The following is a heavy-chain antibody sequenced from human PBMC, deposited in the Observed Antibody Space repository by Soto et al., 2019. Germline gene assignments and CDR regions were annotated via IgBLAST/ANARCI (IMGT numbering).Heavy chain of an antibody. J-gene: IGHJ4*02. CDR3: ARDLFPDAGSFDY. CDR2: IYNSANT. CDR1: GASISSGAYY. D-gene: IGHD2-15*01. Sequence: QVQLQESGPGLVKPSQTLSLTCTVSGASISSGAYYWSWIRQHPGKGLEWIGHIYNSANTYYNPSLKRRLSMSIDTAKNQFSLKLSSVTAADTAVYYCARDLFPDAGSFDYWGQGTLITVSS. V-gene: IGHV4-31*03.